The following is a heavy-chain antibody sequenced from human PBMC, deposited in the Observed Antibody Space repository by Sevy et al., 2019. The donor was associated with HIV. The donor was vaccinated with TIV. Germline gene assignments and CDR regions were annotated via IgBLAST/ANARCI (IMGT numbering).Heavy chain of an antibody. D-gene: IGHD3-22*01. CDR3: ARDPRRTSGGYYYALHPGVFDL. J-gene: IGHJ3*01. CDR2: TSVFNGNT. CDR1: GYTFNTYG. Sequence: ASVKVSCKASGYTFNTYGISWVRQAPGQGLEWMGWTSVFNGNTNFTKKFQGRITLTTDTSTSTTYMELTTLTSGDTAVYYCARDPRRTSGGYYYALHPGVFDLWGQGTVVTGSS. V-gene: IGHV1-18*01.